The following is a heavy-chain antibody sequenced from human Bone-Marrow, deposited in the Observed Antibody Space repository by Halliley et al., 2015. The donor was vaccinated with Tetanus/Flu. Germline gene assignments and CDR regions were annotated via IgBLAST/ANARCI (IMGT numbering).Heavy chain of an antibody. V-gene: IGHV3-15*01. D-gene: IGHD2-15*01. CDR1: GFTFTNVW. CDR2: IKRKIDGGTT. J-gene: IGHJ4*02. CDR3: ATGVCVSGNCHYFDF. Sequence: SLRLSCAASGFTFTNVWMTWVRQAPGKGLELFGRIKRKIDGGTTDYAAPVKGRFIISRDDSTNTLYLQMNSLRTEDTAVYYCATGVCVSGNCHYFDFWGQGTVVTVSS.